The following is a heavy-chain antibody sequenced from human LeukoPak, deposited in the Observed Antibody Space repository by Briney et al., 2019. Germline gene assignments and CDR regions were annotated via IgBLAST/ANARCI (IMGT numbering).Heavy chain of an antibody. CDR3: ARDLIRGIAVAGHY. J-gene: IGHJ4*02. V-gene: IGHV1-18*04. CDR2: ISAYNGNT. CDR1: GYTFTSYG. D-gene: IGHD6-19*01. Sequence: ASVRVSCKASGYTFTSYGISWVRQAPGQGLEWMGWISAYNGNTNYAQKLQGRVTMTTDTSTSTAYMELRSLRSDDTAVYYCARDLIRGIAVAGHYWGQGTLVTVSS.